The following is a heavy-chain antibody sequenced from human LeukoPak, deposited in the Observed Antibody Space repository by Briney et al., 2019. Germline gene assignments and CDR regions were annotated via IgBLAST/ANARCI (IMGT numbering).Heavy chain of an antibody. Sequence: GGSLRLSCAASGFTFSSYGMHWVRQAPGKGLEWVAFIRYDGSNKYYADSVKGRFTISRDNAKNSLYLQMNRLRAEDTAVYYCARFRTAMQLWKGYYFDYWGQGTLVTVSS. CDR3: ARFRTAMQLWKGYYFDY. CDR2: IRYDGSNK. D-gene: IGHD5-18*01. V-gene: IGHV3-30*02. CDR1: GFTFSSYG. J-gene: IGHJ4*02.